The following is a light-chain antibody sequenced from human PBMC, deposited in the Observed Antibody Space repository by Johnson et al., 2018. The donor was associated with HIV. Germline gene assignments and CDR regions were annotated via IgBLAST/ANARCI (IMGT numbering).Light chain of an antibody. CDR3: GTWDSSLRVGV. CDR2: DNN. J-gene: IGLJ1*01. CDR1: SSNIGNNF. V-gene: IGLV1-51*01. Sequence: SVLTQPPSVSAAPGQKVTISCSGSSSNIGNNFVSRYQQLPGRAPKLLIYDNNKRPSGIPDRFSGSKSGTSATLGITGLQTGDEADYYCGTWDSSLRVGVFGTGTKVTVL.